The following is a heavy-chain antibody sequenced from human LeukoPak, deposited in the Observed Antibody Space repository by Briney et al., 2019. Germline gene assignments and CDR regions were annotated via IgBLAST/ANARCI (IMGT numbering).Heavy chain of an antibody. CDR2: INPSGST. J-gene: IGHJ6*03. D-gene: IGHD3-22*01. CDR1: GGSFSGFH. V-gene: IGHV4-34*01. Sequence: SETLSLTCAVYGGSFSGFHWTWIRQSPGKGLEWIGDINPSGSTYYNPSLKGRLTISVDTSKNQFSLKLRSVTAADTAVYYCARGRHDITMIVVVMTSVSYYLDVWGKGTTVTVS. CDR3: ARGRHDITMIVVVMTSVSYYLDV.